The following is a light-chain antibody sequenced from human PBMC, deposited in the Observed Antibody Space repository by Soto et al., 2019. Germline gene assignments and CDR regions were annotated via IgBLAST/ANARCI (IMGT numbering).Light chain of an antibody. J-gene: IGKJ4*01. CDR2: ATS. Sequence: EIVVTQSPATLSVSPGERATLSCRASQSVGNNFAWYQQKPGQAPRLLIFATSTRATGVPARFSGSGSGTEYILTISSLQSEDFAVYYCQQYGGWPLTFGGGAKVEIE. CDR1: QSVGNN. V-gene: IGKV3-15*01. CDR3: QQYGGWPLT.